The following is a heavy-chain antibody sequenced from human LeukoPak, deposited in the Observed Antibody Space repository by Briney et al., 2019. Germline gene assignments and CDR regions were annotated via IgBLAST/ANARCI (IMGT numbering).Heavy chain of an antibody. V-gene: IGHV3-64*01. J-gene: IGHJ4*02. CDR2: ISSNGGST. D-gene: IGHD3-10*01. Sequence: GGSLRLSCAASGFTFSSYAMHWVRQAPGKGLEYVSAISSNGGSTYYANSVKGRFTISRGNSKNTLYLQMGSLRAEDMAVYYCARDQLWFGELPTFTLWFGGQGTLVTVSS. CDR1: GFTFSSYA. CDR3: ARDQLWFGELPTFTLWF.